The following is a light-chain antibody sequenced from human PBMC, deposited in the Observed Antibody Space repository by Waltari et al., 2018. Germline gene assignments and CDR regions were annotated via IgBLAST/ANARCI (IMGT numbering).Light chain of an antibody. CDR2: ENT. J-gene: IGLJ7*01. CDR1: RSHIRYTF. CDR3: GTWDSSLSGAV. V-gene: IGLV1-51*02. Sequence: HSVLTQPPSVSAAPGQRVTISCPGGRSHIRYTFVPRYRQFPGTAPKLLIYENTERPSGIPGRFSGSKSGTSATLDITGLQAGDEADYYCGTWDSSLSGAVFGGGTHLTVL.